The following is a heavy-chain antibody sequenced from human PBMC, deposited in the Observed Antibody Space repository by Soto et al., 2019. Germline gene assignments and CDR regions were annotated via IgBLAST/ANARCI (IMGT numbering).Heavy chain of an antibody. CDR2: ISDYNGNT. CDR3: ATVSDDFWSGYPWGYYYGMDV. V-gene: IGHV1-18*01. D-gene: IGHD3-3*01. Sequence: ASVKVSCKASGYRFIDYGITWVRQAPGQGLEWMGWISDYNGNTHYGKKFQGRVTMTTDTSTDTAYMELSSLRSEDTAVYYCATVSDDFWSGYPWGYYYGMDVWGQGTTVTVSS. J-gene: IGHJ6*02. CDR1: GYRFIDYG.